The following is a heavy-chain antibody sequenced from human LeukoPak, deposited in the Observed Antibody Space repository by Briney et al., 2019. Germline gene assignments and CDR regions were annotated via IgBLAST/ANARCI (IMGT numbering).Heavy chain of an antibody. D-gene: IGHD4-17*01. V-gene: IGHV4-59*01. J-gene: IGHJ4*02. CDR3: ARVTDYGPSSKQFDY. CDR2: IDYSGNT. CDR1: GGSISLYY. Sequence: SETLSLTCNVSGGSISLYYWSWIRQTPGKGLEWIGSIDYSGNTNYNPSLKSRVTISVDTSKNHFSLNLNSVTAADTAVYYCARVTDYGPSSKQFDYWGQGTLVTVSS.